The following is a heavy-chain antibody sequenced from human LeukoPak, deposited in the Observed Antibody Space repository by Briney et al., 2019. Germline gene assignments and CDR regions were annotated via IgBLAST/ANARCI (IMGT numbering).Heavy chain of an antibody. V-gene: IGHV3-21*01. D-gene: IGHD3-10*01. CDR2: ISSSSSYI. J-gene: IGHJ6*03. CDR1: GFTFSSYS. CDR3: ARAVGSGSFQTYYYYMDV. Sequence: GGSLRLSCAASGFTFSSYSMNWVRQAPGKGLEWVSSISSSSSYIYYADSVKGRFTISRDNAKNSLYLQMNSLRAEDTAVYYCARAVGSGSFQTYYYYMDVWGKGTTVTISS.